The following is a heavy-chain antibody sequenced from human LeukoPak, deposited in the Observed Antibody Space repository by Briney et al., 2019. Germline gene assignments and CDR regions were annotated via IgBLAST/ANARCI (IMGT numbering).Heavy chain of an antibody. V-gene: IGHV3-74*01. CDR2: ITNDGSST. CDR1: GLTFSSHW. D-gene: IGHD4-17*01. Sequence: GGSLRLSCAASGLTFSSHWMHWVRQAPGKGLVWVSRITNDGSSTTYADSVKGRFTISRDNAKNSLYLQMNSLRAEDTAVYYCARDDYGDYVYWGQGTLVTVSS. CDR3: ARDDYGDYVY. J-gene: IGHJ4*02.